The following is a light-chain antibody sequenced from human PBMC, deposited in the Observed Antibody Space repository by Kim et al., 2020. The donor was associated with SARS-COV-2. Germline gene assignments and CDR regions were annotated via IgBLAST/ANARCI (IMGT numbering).Light chain of an antibody. V-gene: IGLV3-1*01. J-gene: IGLJ3*02. CDR1: KLGDKY. CDR2: QDS. Sequence: SYELTQPPSVSVSPGQIASITCSGDKLGDKYACWYQQKPGQSPVLVIYQDSKRPSGIPERFSGSNSGNTATLTISGTQAMDEADYYCQAWDSSTWVFGGGTQLTVL. CDR3: QAWDSSTWV.